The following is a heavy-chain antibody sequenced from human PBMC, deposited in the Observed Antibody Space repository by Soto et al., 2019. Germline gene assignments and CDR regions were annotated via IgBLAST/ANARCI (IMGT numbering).Heavy chain of an antibody. CDR1: GFSLSTRDVG. Sequence: QITLNESGPTLVKPTQTLTLTCTFSGFSLSTRDVGVGWIRQPPGEALEWLGVVYWDDSKTYSPSLESRLTITKDTTKTPGVLRMTKMDTVDTATYYCAHCRGGVASFWGQGTLVTVSS. J-gene: IGHJ4*02. CDR2: VYWDDSK. CDR3: AHCRGGVASF. D-gene: IGHD2-2*01. V-gene: IGHV2-5*02.